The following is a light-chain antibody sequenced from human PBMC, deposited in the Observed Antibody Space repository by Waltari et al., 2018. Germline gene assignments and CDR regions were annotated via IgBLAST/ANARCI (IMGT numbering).Light chain of an antibody. V-gene: IGLV6-57*04. J-gene: IGLJ3*02. CDR1: SGSIGRNY. CDR2: EDD. Sequence: FMLTQPPSVSASPGKTVTISCTRNSGSIGRNYVHWYHQRPGGAPTMVIFEDDPRPPVGPVRFAASIDSASNSASLTLSGLEIEDEGDYYCQSYDGGIWVFGGGTRLTVL. CDR3: QSYDGGIWV.